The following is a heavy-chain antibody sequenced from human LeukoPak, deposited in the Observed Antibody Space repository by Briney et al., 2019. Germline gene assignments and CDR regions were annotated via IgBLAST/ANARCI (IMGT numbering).Heavy chain of an antibody. D-gene: IGHD1-26*01. J-gene: IGHJ3*02. CDR1: GGTFSSYA. CDR3: ARAGGSYSHDAFDI. CDR2: IIPIFGTA. V-gene: IGHV1-69*05. Sequence: ASVKVSCKASGGTFSSYAISWVRQAPGQGLEWMGGIIPIFGTANYAQKFQGRVTITTDESTSTAYMELSSLRSEDTAVYYCARAGGSYSHDAFDIWGQGTMVTVSS.